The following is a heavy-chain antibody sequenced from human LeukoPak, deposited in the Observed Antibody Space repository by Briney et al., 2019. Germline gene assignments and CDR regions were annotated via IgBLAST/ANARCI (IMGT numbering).Heavy chain of an antibody. V-gene: IGHV3-33*08. CDR1: GFTFSSYG. J-gene: IGHJ4*02. D-gene: IGHD3-22*01. CDR2: IRYDGSNK. CDR3: ARGNQGPNYYDSSGYYY. Sequence: PGGSLRLSCAASGFTFSSYGMHWVRQAPGKGLAWVAFIRYDGSNKYYADSVKGRFTISRDNAKNSLYLQMNSLRAEDTAVYYCARGNQGPNYYDSSGYYYWGQGTLVTVSS.